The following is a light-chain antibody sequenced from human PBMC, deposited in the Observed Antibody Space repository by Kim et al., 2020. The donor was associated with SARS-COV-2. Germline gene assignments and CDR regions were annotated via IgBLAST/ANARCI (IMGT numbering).Light chain of an antibody. CDR3: QQYDDWPPWT. V-gene: IGKV3-15*01. Sequence: SPGETATLSCRGSQSVSSKVAWYQQKPGQAPRLLIYDASTRATGIPARFSGSGSGTDFTLTISSLQSEDLAVYHCQQYDDWPPWTFGQGTKVDIK. CDR1: QSVSSK. CDR2: DAS. J-gene: IGKJ1*01.